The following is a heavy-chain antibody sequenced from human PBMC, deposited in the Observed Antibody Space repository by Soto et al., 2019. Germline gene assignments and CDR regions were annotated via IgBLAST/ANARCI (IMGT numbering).Heavy chain of an antibody. J-gene: IGHJ4*02. CDR1: GGSISSGGYS. CDR3: ARVVYGCLKNYFDY. D-gene: IGHD4-17*01. CDR2: IYHSGST. Sequence: PSETLSLTCAVSGGSISSGGYSWSWIRQPPGKGLEWIGYIYHSGSTYYNPSLKSRVTISVDRSKNQFSLKLSSVTAADTAVYYCARVVYGCLKNYFDYWGQGTLVTVSS. V-gene: IGHV4-30-2*01.